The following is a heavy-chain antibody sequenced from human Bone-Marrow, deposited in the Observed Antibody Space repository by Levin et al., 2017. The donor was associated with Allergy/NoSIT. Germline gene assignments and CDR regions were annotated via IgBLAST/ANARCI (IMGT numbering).Heavy chain of an antibody. CDR1: GFTFSRCG. CDR2: IPYHGNNE. D-gene: IGHD3-3*01. CDR3: AKEAQEGSAIFGVLMGPFDS. J-gene: IGHJ4*02. V-gene: IGHV3-30*02. Sequence: PGESLKISCAASGFTFSRCGMHWVRQAPGKGLEWIAFIPYHGNNEYYADSVKGRFTISRDNSRTTVSLQMNSLRAEDTAVYYCAKEAQEGSAIFGVLMGPFDSWGQGTLVTVSS.